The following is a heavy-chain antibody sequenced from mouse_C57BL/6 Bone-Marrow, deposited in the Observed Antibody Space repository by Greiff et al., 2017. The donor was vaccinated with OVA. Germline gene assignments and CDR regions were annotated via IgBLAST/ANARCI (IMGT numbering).Heavy chain of an antibody. Sequence: EVMLVESGGGLVQSGRSLRLSCATSGFTFSDFYMEWVRQAPGKGLEWIAASRNKANDYTTEYSASVKGRFIVSRDTSQSILYLQMNALRAEDTAIYYCARDEAGDFDYWGQGTTLTVSS. J-gene: IGHJ2*01. D-gene: IGHD1-1*02. CDR3: ARDEAGDFDY. V-gene: IGHV7-1*01. CDR1: GFTFSDFY. CDR2: SRNKANDYTT.